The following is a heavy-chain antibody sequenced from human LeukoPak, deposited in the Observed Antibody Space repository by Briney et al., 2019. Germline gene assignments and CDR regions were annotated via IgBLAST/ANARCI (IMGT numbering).Heavy chain of an antibody. V-gene: IGHV3-30*18. CDR1: GFTFSSYG. Sequence: GRSLRLSCAASGFTFSSYGMHWVRQAPGKGLEWVAVISYDGSNKYYADSVKGRFTISRDNSKNTLYLQMNSLRAEDTAVYYCAKDQASYYYYMDVWGKGTTVTVSS. CDR2: ISYDGSNK. J-gene: IGHJ6*03. CDR3: AKDQASYYYYMDV.